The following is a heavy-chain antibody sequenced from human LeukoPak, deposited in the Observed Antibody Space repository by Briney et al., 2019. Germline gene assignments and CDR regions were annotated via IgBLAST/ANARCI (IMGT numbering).Heavy chain of an antibody. CDR2: IYYRGST. D-gene: IGHD5-18*01. V-gene: IGHV4-39*01. Sequence: KPSETLSLTCNVSGGSISSTSHYWGWVRQPPGKGLEWLVSIYYRGSTYYTPSLKSRVTISVDMSKNQFSLKLSSVTAADTAVYYCARIGTAMIGYWGQGTLVTVSS. J-gene: IGHJ4*02. CDR1: GGSISSTSHY. CDR3: ARIGTAMIGY.